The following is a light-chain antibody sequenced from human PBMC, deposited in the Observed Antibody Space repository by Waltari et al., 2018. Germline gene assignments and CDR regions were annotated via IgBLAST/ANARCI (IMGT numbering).Light chain of an antibody. Sequence: EIVLTQSPGTLSLSPGERATLYCRASQSVSRNYLTWYQQKPGQAPRLLIYDASTRATGVPDRFGGSGSGTDFTLTISRLEPEDFAVYYCQQYGDSPPYTFGQGTRLEIK. CDR2: DAS. CDR1: QSVSRNY. V-gene: IGKV3-20*01. J-gene: IGKJ2*01. CDR3: QQYGDSPPYT.